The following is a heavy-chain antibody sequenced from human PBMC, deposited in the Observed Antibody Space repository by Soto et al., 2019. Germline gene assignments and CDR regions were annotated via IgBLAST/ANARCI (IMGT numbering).Heavy chain of an antibody. J-gene: IGHJ5*02. CDR1: GGSISSHY. CDR2: IYYSGST. V-gene: IGHV4-59*11. Sequence: PSETLSLTCTVSGGSISSHYWSWIRQPPGQGLEWIGYIYYSGSTNYNPSLKSRVTISVDTSKSQFSLKLTSVTAADTAVYYCARYRSNWFDPWGQGTLVTVSS. D-gene: IGHD2-8*01. CDR3: ARYRSNWFDP.